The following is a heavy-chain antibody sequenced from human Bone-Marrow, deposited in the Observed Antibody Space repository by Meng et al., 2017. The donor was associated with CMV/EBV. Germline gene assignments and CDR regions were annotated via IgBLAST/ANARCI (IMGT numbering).Heavy chain of an antibody. CDR3: ARARVVVPAAHYFDY. CDR1: GFTFSSYS. D-gene: IGHD2-2*01. Sequence: GESLKISCAASGFTFSSYSMNWVRQAPGKGLEWVSSISSSSSYIYYADSVKGRFTSSRDNAKNSLYLQMNSLRAEDTAVYYCARARVVVPAAHYFDYWGQGTLVTASS. J-gene: IGHJ4*02. CDR2: ISSSSSYI. V-gene: IGHV3-21*01.